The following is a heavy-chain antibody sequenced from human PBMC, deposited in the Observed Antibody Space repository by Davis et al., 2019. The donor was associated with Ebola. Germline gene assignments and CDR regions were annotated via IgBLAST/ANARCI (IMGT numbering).Heavy chain of an antibody. CDR1: GFTFSSYE. Sequence: GESLKISCAASGFTFSSYEMNWVRQAPGKGLEWVSSISSSSSYIYYADSVKGRFTISRDNAKNSLYLQMNSLRAEDTAVYYCASKWFGESPFDYWGQGTLVTVSS. CDR3: ASKWFGESPFDY. CDR2: ISSSSSYI. V-gene: IGHV3-21*01. D-gene: IGHD3-10*01. J-gene: IGHJ4*02.